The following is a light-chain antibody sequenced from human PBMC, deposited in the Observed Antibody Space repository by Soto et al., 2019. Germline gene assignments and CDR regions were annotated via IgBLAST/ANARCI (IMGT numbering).Light chain of an antibody. CDR2: DAS. CDR3: QQYKSYLT. Sequence: DIQMTHSPSTLPASVGDRVTLXXRASQSISSWLAWYQQKPGKAPYXLIYDASSLESGVPSRFSGSGSGTEFTLTISSLQPADFATYYCQQYKSYLTFGQGTKVEIK. J-gene: IGKJ1*01. V-gene: IGKV1-5*01. CDR1: QSISSW.